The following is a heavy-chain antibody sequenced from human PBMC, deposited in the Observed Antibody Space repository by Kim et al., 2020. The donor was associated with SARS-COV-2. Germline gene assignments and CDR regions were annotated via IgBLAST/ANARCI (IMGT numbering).Heavy chain of an antibody. V-gene: IGHV4-39*01. J-gene: IGHJ5*02. Sequence: SETLSLTCFVSGGSISSTSYYWGWIRQPPGKGLEWIGSIYYSGSTYYNPSLKSRVTISVDTSKNQFSLKMSSVTATDTAVYYCARRGVRGVIGFDPWGQGALVTVSP. D-gene: IGHD3-10*01. CDR3: ARRGVRGVIGFDP. CDR1: GGSISSTSYY. CDR2: IYYSGST.